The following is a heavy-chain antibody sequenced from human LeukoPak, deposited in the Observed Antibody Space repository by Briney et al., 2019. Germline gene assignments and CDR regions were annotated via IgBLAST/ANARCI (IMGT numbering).Heavy chain of an antibody. Sequence: PGRSLRLSCAASGFTFGSFGMHWVRQAPGKGLEWVAVIWYDGSNKYYAHSVKGRFTTSRDNSKNTLYLEMNSLRVEDTAVYYCAREGYSYGSIDYWGQGTLVTVSS. V-gene: IGHV3-33*01. CDR2: IWYDGSNK. J-gene: IGHJ4*02. CDR3: AREGYSYGSIDY. CDR1: GFTFGSFG. D-gene: IGHD5-18*01.